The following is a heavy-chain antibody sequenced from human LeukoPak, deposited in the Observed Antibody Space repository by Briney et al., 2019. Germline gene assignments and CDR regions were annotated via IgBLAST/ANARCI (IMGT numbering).Heavy chain of an antibody. CDR1: GFTFTNHA. J-gene: IGHJ6*02. CDR2: ISYDGTNK. V-gene: IGHV3-30-3*01. Sequence: GGSLRLSCAASGFTFTNHAIHWVRQAPGKGLEWVAVISYDGTNKYYADSVKGRFTISRDRSKNTLYLQMNSLRAEDTAVYYCARNSQSYAMDVWGQGTTVTVSS. CDR3: ARNSQSYAMDV. D-gene: IGHD4-11*01.